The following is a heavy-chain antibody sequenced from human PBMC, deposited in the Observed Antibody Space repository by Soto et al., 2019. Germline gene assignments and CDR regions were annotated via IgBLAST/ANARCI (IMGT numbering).Heavy chain of an antibody. J-gene: IGHJ4*02. CDR2: IYSGGST. Sequence: EVQLVESGGGLVQPGGSLRLSCAASGFTVSSNYMSWVRQAPGKGLEWVSVIYSGGSTYYADSVKGRFTISRDNSKNTLYLQMNSLRAEDKAVYYCARDPGRSYGPDWGQGTLVTVSS. V-gene: IGHV3-66*01. CDR1: GFTVSSNY. D-gene: IGHD1-26*01. CDR3: ARDPGRSYGPD.